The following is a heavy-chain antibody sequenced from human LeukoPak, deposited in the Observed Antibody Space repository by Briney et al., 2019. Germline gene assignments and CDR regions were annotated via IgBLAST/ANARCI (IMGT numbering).Heavy chain of an antibody. CDR1: GFTFGSYA. CDR3: AKGGSSSWFYFDY. V-gene: IGHV3-23*01. J-gene: IGHJ4*02. D-gene: IGHD6-13*01. Sequence: GGSLRLSCAASGFTFGSYAMSWVRQAPGKGLEWVSAISGSGGSTYYADSVKGRFTISRDNSKNTLYLQMNSLRAEDTAVYYCAKGGSSSWFYFDYWGQGTLVTVSS. CDR2: ISGSGGST.